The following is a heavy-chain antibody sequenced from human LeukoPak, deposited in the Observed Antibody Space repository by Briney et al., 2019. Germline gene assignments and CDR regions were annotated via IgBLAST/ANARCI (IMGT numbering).Heavy chain of an antibody. CDR2: ISAYNGNT. V-gene: IGHV1-18*01. CDR1: GYMFTSYG. D-gene: IGHD2-15*01. J-gene: IGHJ5*02. CDR3: ARSGTAYCSGGSCYGSKFDP. Sequence: GASVKVSCKASGYMFTSYGITWVRQAPGQGLEWMGWISAYNGNTNYAQNLQGRVTMTTDTSTGTAYMELRSLRSDDTAVYYCARSGTAYCSGGSCYGSKFDPWGQGTLVTVSS.